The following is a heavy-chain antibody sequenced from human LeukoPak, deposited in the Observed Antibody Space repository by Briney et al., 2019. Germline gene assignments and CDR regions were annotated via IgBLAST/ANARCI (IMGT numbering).Heavy chain of an antibody. CDR1: GFTFSSYA. D-gene: IGHD3-10*01. Sequence: GGSLRLSCAASGFTFSSYAMSWVRQAPEKGLEWVSVISGSGGRTYYADSVKGRFTISRDNSKNTLYLQMNSLRAEDTAVYYCAKDGPYGSGSYYSDFWGQGTLVTVSS. CDR2: ISGSGGRT. V-gene: IGHV3-23*01. CDR3: AKDGPYGSGSYYSDF. J-gene: IGHJ4*02.